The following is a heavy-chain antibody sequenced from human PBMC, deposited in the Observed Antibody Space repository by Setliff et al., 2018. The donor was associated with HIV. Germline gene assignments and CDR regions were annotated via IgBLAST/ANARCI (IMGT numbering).Heavy chain of an antibody. D-gene: IGHD5-18*01. Sequence: KPSETLSLTCTVSGGSISSYYWSWIRQPPGKGLEWIGYIYYSGSTNYNPSLKSRVTISVDTSKNQFSLKLSSVTAADTAVYYCARDYPHIIRGYSYFDYWGQGTLVTVSS. V-gene: IGHV4-59*01. CDR3: ARDYPHIIRGYSYFDY. CDR2: IYYSGST. J-gene: IGHJ4*02. CDR1: GGSISSYY.